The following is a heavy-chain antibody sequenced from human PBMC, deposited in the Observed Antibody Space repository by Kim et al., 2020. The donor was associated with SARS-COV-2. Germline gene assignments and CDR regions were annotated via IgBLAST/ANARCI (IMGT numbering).Heavy chain of an antibody. CDR1: GFTFTSSA. CDR2: IVVGSGNT. V-gene: IGHV1-58*02. Sequence: SVKVSCKASGFTFTSSAMQLVRQARGQRLEWIGWIVVGSGNTNYAQKFQERVTITRDMSTSTAYMELSSLRSEDTAVYYCAASWSGYYSPYYFDYWGQG. D-gene: IGHD3-3*01. CDR3: AASWSGYYSPYYFDY. J-gene: IGHJ4*02.